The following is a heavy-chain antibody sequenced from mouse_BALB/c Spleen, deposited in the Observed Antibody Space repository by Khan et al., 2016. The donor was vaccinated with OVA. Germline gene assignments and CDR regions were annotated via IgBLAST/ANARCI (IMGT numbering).Heavy chain of an antibody. D-gene: IGHD4-1*01. CDR3: ASELGRYYALDY. V-gene: IGHV3-2*02. CDR1: GYSITSDYA. CDR2: ISYSGST. J-gene: IGHJ4*01. Sequence: EVQLQESGPGLVKPSQSLSLTCTVTGYSITSDYAWNWIRQFPGNKLEWMGYISYSGSTTYNPSLKSRISITRDTSKAQFFLQLKSLTSEDTATYYWASELGRYYALDYWGQGTSVTVSS.